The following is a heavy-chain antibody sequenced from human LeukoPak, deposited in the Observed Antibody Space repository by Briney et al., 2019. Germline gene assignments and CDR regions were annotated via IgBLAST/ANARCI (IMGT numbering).Heavy chain of an antibody. Sequence: SETLSLACTVSGGSISSYYWSWIRQPPGKGLEWIGYIYYNGSTNYNPSLKSRLTMSVDTSKNQFSLKLSSVTAADTAVFYCARFRTDDSSGYYGGYFDSWGQGALVTVSS. CDR1: GGSISSYY. J-gene: IGHJ4*02. CDR2: IYYNGST. CDR3: ARFRTDDSSGYYGGYFDS. V-gene: IGHV4-59*08. D-gene: IGHD3-22*01.